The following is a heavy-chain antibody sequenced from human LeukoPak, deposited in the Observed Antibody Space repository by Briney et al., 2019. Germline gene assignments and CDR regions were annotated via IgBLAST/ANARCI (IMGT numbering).Heavy chain of an antibody. CDR1: GIYD. J-gene: IGHJ4*02. D-gene: IGHD2-2*01. CDR2: ISDNDENT. CDR3: ATGRSCTTCFLPDY. V-gene: IGHV3-23*01. Sequence: GGSLRLSCAASGIYDMSWVRQAPGKGLEWVSSISDNDENTYYADSVKGRFTMSRDNSRNTLYLQMNNLRAEDTAVYHCATGRSCTTCFLPDYWGQGTLVTVSS.